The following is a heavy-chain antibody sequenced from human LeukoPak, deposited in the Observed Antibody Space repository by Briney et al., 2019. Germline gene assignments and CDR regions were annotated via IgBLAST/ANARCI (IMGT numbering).Heavy chain of an antibody. J-gene: IGHJ3*02. D-gene: IGHD3-22*01. CDR2: IYYDGSNK. V-gene: IGHV3-33*01. CDR3: ARDISSGYYDAFDI. Sequence: PGRSLRLSCVASGFTFSNYGMHWVRQAPGQGLEWVAVIYYDGSNKYYADSVKGRFTISRDNSKNTLYLQMNSLRAEDTAVYYCARDISSGYYDAFDIWGQGTMVTVSS. CDR1: GFTFSNYG.